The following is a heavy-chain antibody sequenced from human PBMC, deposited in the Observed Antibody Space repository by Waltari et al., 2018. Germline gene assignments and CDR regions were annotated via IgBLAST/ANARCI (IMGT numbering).Heavy chain of an antibody. J-gene: IGHJ4*02. Sequence: QVQLVQSGAEVKKPGAPVKVSCKASGYTFTSYAMHWVRQAPGQRLEWMGWINAGNGNTKYSQKFQGRVTITRDTSASTAYMELSSLRSEDTAVYYCARREIAAAGRGLDYWGQGTLVTVSS. D-gene: IGHD6-13*01. CDR2: INAGNGNT. CDR1: GYTFTSYA. CDR3: ARREIAAAGRGLDY. V-gene: IGHV1-3*01.